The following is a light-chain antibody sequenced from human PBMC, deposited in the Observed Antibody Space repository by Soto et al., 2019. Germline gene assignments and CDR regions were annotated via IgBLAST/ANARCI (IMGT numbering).Light chain of an antibody. CDR1: QTISSW. J-gene: IGKJ1*01. Sequence: DIPMTQSPSTLSGTVGDRVTINCRASQTISSWLAWYQQKPGKAPKLLIYKASTLKSGVPSRFSGSGSGTEFTLTISSLQPDDFATYYCQHYNSYSEAFGQGTIVDIK. CDR2: KAS. V-gene: IGKV1-5*03. CDR3: QHYNSYSEA.